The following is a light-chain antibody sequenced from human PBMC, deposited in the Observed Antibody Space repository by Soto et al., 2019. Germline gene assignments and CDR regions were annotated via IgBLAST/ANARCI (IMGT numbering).Light chain of an antibody. Sequence: AIRMTQSPSSFSASTGDRVTITCRASQGISSYLAWYQQKPGKAPKLLIYAASTLHSGVPSRFSGSGSGTDFTLTISCLQSEYFATYYCQQYYSYPPTFGQGTKLEIK. V-gene: IGKV1-8*01. CDR3: QQYYSYPPT. CDR1: QGISSY. CDR2: AAS. J-gene: IGKJ2*01.